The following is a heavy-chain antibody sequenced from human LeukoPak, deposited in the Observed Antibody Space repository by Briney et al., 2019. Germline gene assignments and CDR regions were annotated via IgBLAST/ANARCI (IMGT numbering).Heavy chain of an antibody. CDR3: ARTDSSSSYYYYYMDV. CDR2: IYYSGST. V-gene: IGHV4-59*01. D-gene: IGHD6-6*01. Sequence: SETLSLTCTVSGGFISSYYWSWIRQPPGKGLERIGYIYYSGSTNYNPSLKSRVTISVDTSKNQFSLKLSPVTAADTAVYYCARTDSSSSYYYYYMDVWGKGTTVTVSS. CDR1: GGFISSYY. J-gene: IGHJ6*03.